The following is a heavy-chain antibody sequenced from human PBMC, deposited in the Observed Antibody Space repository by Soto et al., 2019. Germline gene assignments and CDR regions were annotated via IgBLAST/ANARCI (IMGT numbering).Heavy chain of an antibody. CDR2: ISGGGDTT. CDR3: AKGRGGSGSLTPRVDF. D-gene: IGHD3-10*01. V-gene: IGHV3-23*01. Sequence: EVQLLESGGGLVQPGGSLRLSCAASGFTFNNYAMTWVRQAPGKGLEWVSAISGGGDTTSYADSVKGRFTVSRDGSKNRLYRQSSSLRAEDTALCYCAKGRGGSGSLTPRVDFWGQGTLVTVSS. CDR1: GFTFNNYA. J-gene: IGHJ4*02.